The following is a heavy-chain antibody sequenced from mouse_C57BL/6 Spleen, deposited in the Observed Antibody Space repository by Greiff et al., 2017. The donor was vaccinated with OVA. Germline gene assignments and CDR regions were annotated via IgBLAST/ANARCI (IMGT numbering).Heavy chain of an antibody. CDR1: GFNIKDDS. J-gene: IGHJ2*01. V-gene: IGHV14-4*01. Sequence: EVKLLESGAELVRPGASVKLSCTASGFNIKDDSMHWVKQRPEQGLEWIGWIDPENGDTEYASKFQGKATITADTSSNTAYLQLSSLTSEDTAVYYCTTSTYWGQGTTLTVSS. CDR3: TTSTY. CDR2: IDPENGDT.